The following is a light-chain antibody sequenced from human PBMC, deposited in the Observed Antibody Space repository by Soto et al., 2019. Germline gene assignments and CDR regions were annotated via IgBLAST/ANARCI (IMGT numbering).Light chain of an antibody. V-gene: IGKV1-33*01. CDR3: QQYDNLLQGTS. CDR2: DAS. Sequence: DIQMTQSPSSLSASLGDRVTITCQASQDIINDLNCYQQKPGKAPKLLIYDASNLETGVPSRFSGSGSGTDFTFTISSLQPEDIATYYCQQYDNLLQGTSFGQGTKVDIK. CDR1: QDIIND. J-gene: IGKJ1*01.